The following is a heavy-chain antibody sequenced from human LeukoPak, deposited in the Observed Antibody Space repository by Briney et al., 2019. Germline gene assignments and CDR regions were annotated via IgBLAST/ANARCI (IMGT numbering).Heavy chain of an antibody. CDR1: GFTFSSYG. CDR2: VRYDETNK. V-gene: IGHV3-30*02. CDR3: AKDSGSYWVDYYYMDV. D-gene: IGHD1-26*01. J-gene: IGHJ6*03. Sequence: SGGSLRLSCEASGFTFSSYGMHWVRQALGKGLEWVAFVRYDETNKYYADSVKGRFTVSRDNSKNTLYLQMNSLRPEDTAVYYCAKDSGSYWVDYYYMDVWGKGTTVTVSS.